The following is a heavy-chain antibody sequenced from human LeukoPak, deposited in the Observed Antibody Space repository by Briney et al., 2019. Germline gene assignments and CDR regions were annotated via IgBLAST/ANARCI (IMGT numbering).Heavy chain of an antibody. J-gene: IGHJ3*02. Sequence: GGSLRLSCAASGFTFSDYYMSWIRRAPGKGREGVSYISSSGSTIYYADSVKGRFTISRDNAKNSLYLQMNSLRAEDTAVYYCARHLNIAAAGISEAFDIWGQGTMVTVSS. D-gene: IGHD6-13*01. V-gene: IGHV3-11*04. CDR1: GFTFSDYY. CDR2: ISSSGSTI. CDR3: ARHLNIAAAGISEAFDI.